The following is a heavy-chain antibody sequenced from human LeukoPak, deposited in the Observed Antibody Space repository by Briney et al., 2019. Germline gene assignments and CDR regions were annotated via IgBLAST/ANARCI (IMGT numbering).Heavy chain of an antibody. CDR1: GFTFSSYA. CDR3: AKAGAVAARGFDY. Sequence: GGSLRLSCAASGFTFSSYAMSWVRQAPGKELEWVSAISGSGGSTYYADSVKGRFTISRDNSKNTLYLQMNSLRADDTAVYYCAKAGAVAARGFDYWGQGTLVTVSS. J-gene: IGHJ4*02. D-gene: IGHD6-19*01. CDR2: ISGSGGST. V-gene: IGHV3-23*01.